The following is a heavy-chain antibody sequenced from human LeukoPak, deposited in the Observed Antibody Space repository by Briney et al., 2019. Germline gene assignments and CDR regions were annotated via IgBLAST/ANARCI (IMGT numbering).Heavy chain of an antibody. J-gene: IGHJ5*02. CDR1: GGSFSGYY. CDR2: INHSGST. V-gene: IGHV4-34*01. Sequence: PSETLSLTCAVYGGSFSGYYWSWIRQPPGKGLEWIGEINHSGSTNYNPSLKSRGTISVDTSKNQFSLKLSSVTAADTAVYYCARVPSIAARPDLNWFDPWGQGTLVTVSS. CDR3: ARVPSIAARPDLNWFDP. D-gene: IGHD6-6*01.